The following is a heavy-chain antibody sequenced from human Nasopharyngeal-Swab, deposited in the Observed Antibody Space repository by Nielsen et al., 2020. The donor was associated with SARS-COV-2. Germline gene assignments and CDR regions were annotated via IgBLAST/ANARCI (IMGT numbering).Heavy chain of an antibody. Sequence: GESLKISCAASGFTFSNYGMHWVRQAPGKGLEWVAVMWYDGSNKYYADSVKGRFTISRDNSKNTVYLQMNSLRAEDTAVYYCAAAPSGDYGGYWGQGTLVTVSS. CDR2: MWYDGSNK. D-gene: IGHD4-23*01. J-gene: IGHJ4*02. CDR3: AAAPSGDYGGY. V-gene: IGHV3-33*01. CDR1: GFTFSNYG.